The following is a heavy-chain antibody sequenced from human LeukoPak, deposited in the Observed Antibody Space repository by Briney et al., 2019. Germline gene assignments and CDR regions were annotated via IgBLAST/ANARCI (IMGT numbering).Heavy chain of an antibody. J-gene: IGHJ6*02. Sequence: PSETLSLTCTVSGGSISSGDYYWSWIRQPPGKGLEWIGYIYYSGSTYYNPSLKSRVTISVDTSKNQFPLKLSSVTAADTAVYYCARSGIHYYYGMDVWGQGTTVTVSS. CDR2: IYYSGST. CDR1: GGSISSGDYY. CDR3: ARSGIHYYYGMDV. V-gene: IGHV4-30-4*02. D-gene: IGHD3-10*01.